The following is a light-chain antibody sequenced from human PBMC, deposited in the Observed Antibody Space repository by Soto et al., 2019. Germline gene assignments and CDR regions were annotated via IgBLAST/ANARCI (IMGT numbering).Light chain of an antibody. CDR1: FSNVGSTS. CDR3: ASWDDSLNTLV. V-gene: IGLV1-44*01. Sequence: QSLLTQPPSASGTPGQRVTISCSGSFSNVGSTSVNWYQQQFPVAAPKLLIYNNDQRPSGVPDRFSGSRSGTSASLAITGLQSEDEDDYYCASWDDSLNTLVFGGGTKLTVL. CDR2: NND. J-gene: IGLJ2*01.